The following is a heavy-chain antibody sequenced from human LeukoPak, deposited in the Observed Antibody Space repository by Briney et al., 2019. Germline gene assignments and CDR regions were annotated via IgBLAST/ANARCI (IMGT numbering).Heavy chain of an antibody. D-gene: IGHD2-2*01. Sequence: GGSLRHSCAASGFTFNSYTMNWVRQAPGKGLEWVSSISSSSGYIYYADSVKGRFTISRDNAKNSLYLQLNSLRAEDTAVYYCVNVCSSSSCYDYWGQGTLDTVSS. V-gene: IGHV3-21*01. CDR3: VNVCSSSSCYDY. CDR2: ISSSSGYI. J-gene: IGHJ4*02. CDR1: GFTFNSYT.